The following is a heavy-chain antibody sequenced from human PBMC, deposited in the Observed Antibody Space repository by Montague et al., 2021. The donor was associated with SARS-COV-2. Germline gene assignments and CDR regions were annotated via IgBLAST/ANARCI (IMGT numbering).Heavy chain of an antibody. CDR1: GGSISSSSYY. CDR2: IYYSGST. V-gene: IGHV4-39*01. Sequence: SETLSLTCTVSGGSISSSSYYWGWLRQPPGKGLEWIGSIYYSGSTYYNPSLKSRVTISVDTSKNQFSLKLSSVTAADTAVYYCARRVTGTTVHYYYYYGMDVWGQGTTVTVSS. J-gene: IGHJ6*02. CDR3: ARRVTGTTVHYYYYYGMDV. D-gene: IGHD1-20*01.